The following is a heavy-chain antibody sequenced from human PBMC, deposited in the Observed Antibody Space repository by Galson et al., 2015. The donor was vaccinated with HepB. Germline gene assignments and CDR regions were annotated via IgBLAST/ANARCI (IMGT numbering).Heavy chain of an antibody. V-gene: IGHV3-21*01. CDR1: GFTFRDFS. CDR3: ARTPVGYLGSGDPLYYFDL. Sequence: SLRLSCAASGFTFRDFSMNWVRQAPGKGLEWVSSISRSRNYIYYADSVTGRFTISRDNAKNSLYLQMNSLRAEDTAVYYCARTPVGYLGSGDPLYYFDLWGQGTLVTVSS. CDR2: ISRSRNYI. J-gene: IGHJ4*02. D-gene: IGHD3-10*01.